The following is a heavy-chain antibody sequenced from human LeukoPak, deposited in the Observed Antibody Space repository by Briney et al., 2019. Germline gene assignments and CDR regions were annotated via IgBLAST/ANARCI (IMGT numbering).Heavy chain of an antibody. CDR2: ISYSTYT. CDR3: ANDES. V-gene: IGHV3-21*01. CDR1: GFTFSSSS. Sequence: GGSLRLSCAASGFTFSSSSMNWVRQAPGKGLEWVSSISYSTYTYYADSVKGRFTISRDDAENSLSLQMNSLRAEDTAVYYCANDESWGQGTLVTVSS. J-gene: IGHJ5*02. D-gene: IGHD3-16*01.